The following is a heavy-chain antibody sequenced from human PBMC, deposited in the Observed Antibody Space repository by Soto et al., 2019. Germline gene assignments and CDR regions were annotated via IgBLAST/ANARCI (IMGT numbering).Heavy chain of an antibody. J-gene: IGHJ4*02. D-gene: IGHD3-22*01. V-gene: IGHV1-69*13. CDR1: GGTLSSYA. CDR3: ARDREGGYYDSSGYSFDY. Sequence: SVKVSCKASGGTLSSYAISWVRQAPGQGLEWMGGIIPIFGTANYAQKFQGRVAITADESTSTAYMELSSLRSEDTAVYYCARDREGGYYDSSGYSFDYWGQGTLVTVSS. CDR2: IIPIFGTA.